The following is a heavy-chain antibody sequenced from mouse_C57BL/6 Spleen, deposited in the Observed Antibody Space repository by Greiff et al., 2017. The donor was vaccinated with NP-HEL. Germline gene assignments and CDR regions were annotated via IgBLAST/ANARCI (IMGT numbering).Heavy chain of an antibody. CDR2: IWSGGST. CDR3: ARKWAYYSNYGAMDY. Sequence: QVQLKESGPGLVQPSQSLSITCTVSGFSLTSYGVHWVRQSPGKGLEWLGVIWSGGSTDYNAAFISRLSISKDNSKSQVFFKMNSLQADDTAIYYWARKWAYYSNYGAMDYWGQGTSVTVSS. J-gene: IGHJ4*01. CDR1: GFSLTSYG. V-gene: IGHV2-2*01. D-gene: IGHD2-5*01.